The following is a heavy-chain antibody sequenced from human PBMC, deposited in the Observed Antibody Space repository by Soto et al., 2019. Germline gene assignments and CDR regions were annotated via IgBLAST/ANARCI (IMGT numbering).Heavy chain of an antibody. Sequence: GGSLRLSCAVSGFTFDDYRIHWVRQVQEKGLEWVSGISWNSGNIGYLDSVKARFTISRDNAKTSLYLQMTSLRAEDTALYFCAKDKNPGLYGISRAWNHWGQGSLVTVS. V-gene: IGHV3-9*01. CDR3: AKDKNPGLYGISRAWNH. CDR1: GFTFDDYR. J-gene: IGHJ4*02. CDR2: ISWNSGNI. D-gene: IGHD1-1*01.